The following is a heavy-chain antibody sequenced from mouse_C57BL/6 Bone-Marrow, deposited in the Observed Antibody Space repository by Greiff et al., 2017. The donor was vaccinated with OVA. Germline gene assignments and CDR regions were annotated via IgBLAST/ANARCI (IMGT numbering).Heavy chain of an antibody. CDR2: IDPSDSYT. D-gene: IGHD2-4*01. CDR3: ARILYYDYPYYFDY. Sequence: VQLQQPGAELVKPGASVKLSCKASGYTFTSYWMHWVKQRPGQGLEWIGVIDPSDSYTNYNQKFKGKATLTVDTSSSTAYMQLSSLTSEDSAVYYCARILYYDYPYYFDYWGQGTTLTVSS. V-gene: IGHV1-59*01. J-gene: IGHJ2*01. CDR1: GYTFTSYW.